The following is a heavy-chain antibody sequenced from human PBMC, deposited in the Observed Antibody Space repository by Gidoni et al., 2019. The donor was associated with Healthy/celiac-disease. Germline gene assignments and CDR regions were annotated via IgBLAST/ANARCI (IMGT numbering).Heavy chain of an antibody. V-gene: IGHV3-15*01. CDR3: TTEHYGDYNYYGMDV. J-gene: IGHJ6*02. CDR2: IKSKTDGGTT. Sequence: EVQLVESGGGLVKPGGSVRLSCAASGCTFSNAWMSWVREGPGKGLEWVGRIKSKTDGGTTDYAAPVKGRFTISRDDSKNTLYLQMNSLKTEDTAVYYCTTEHYGDYNYYGMDVWGQGTTVTVSS. D-gene: IGHD4-17*01. CDR1: GCTFSNAW.